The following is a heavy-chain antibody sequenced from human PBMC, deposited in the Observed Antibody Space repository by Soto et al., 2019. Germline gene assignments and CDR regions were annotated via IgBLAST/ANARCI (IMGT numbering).Heavy chain of an antibody. D-gene: IGHD1-26*01. CDR1: GFSFSKVW. J-gene: IGHJ4*02. CDR2: IKSKTDGETV. Sequence: EVLLVESGGGLVKPGGSLRLSCAASGFSFSKVWLSWVRQAPGKGLEWVGRIKSKTDGETVDYAAPVRGRFILSRDDSKDTLYLEMNSLKSDDTAVYFCATGGNCLASWGQGTLVTVSS. V-gene: IGHV3-15*07. CDR3: ATGGNCLAS.